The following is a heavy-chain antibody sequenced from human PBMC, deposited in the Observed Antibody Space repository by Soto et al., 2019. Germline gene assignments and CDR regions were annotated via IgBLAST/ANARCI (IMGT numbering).Heavy chain of an antibody. CDR1: GYSFAGYL. J-gene: IGHJ6*02. Sequence: QVQLVQSGAEVKKPGASVKVSCKASGYSFAGYLLHWVRQAPGQGLEWMGWINTDSGDTKYARKFQGRVTMTRDTSTSTGYMELCSLRSGDTAVYHCTRGTGFWSGYYRYYGMDVWGQGTTVTVSS. CDR3: TRGTGFWSGYYRYYGMDV. V-gene: IGHV1-2*02. D-gene: IGHD3-3*01. CDR2: INTDSGDT.